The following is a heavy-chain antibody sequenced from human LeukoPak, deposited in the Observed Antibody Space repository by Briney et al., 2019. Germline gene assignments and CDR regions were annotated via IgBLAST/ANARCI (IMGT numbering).Heavy chain of an antibody. CDR3: AKGRVYSYNPDAFGI. D-gene: IGHD5-18*01. J-gene: IGHJ3*02. Sequence: GGSLRLSCAASGFTFSNYAMTWVRQAPGKGLAWVSAITGSGDTTYYADSVKGRFTVSRDNSKNTLYLQMNSLRVEDTAVYYCAKGRVYSYNPDAFGIWGQGTMVTVSS. CDR1: GFTFSNYA. CDR2: ITGSGDTT. V-gene: IGHV3-23*01.